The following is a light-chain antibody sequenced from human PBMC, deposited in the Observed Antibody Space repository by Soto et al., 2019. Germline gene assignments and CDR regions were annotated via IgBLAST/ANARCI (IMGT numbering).Light chain of an antibody. CDR3: QHYSNWRGT. CDR1: QS. V-gene: IGKV3-15*01. Sequence: EIVMTQSPATLSVSLGERATLSCRSSQSAPRLLIFAASSRATGIPARFSGSGSGTEFILTISSLQSEDFAVYYCQHYSNWRGTFGQGTKVEIK. J-gene: IGKJ1*01. CDR2: AAS.